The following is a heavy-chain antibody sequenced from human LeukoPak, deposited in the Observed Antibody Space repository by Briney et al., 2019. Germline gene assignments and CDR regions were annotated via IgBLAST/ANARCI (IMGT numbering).Heavy chain of an antibody. V-gene: IGHV3-9*01. CDR2: ISWNSGSI. J-gene: IGHJ4*02. Sequence: GGSLRLSCAASGFTFDDYAMHWVRQAPGKGLEWVSGISWNSGSIGYADSVKGRFTISRDNSKNTLYLQVNSLRAGDTAVYYCAKGGKWDVTPFDYWGQGTLVTVPS. CDR1: GFTFDDYA. D-gene: IGHD1-26*01. CDR3: AKGGKWDVTPFDY.